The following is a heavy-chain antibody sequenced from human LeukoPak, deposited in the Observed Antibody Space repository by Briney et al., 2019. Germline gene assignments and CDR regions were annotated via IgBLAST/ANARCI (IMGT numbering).Heavy chain of an antibody. Sequence: SETLSLTCTVSGGSISSGGYYWSWIRQHPGKGLEWIGYIYYSGSTFYNPSLKSRVTISVDTSKNQFSLKLSSVTAADTAVYYCARSRGLQLWTDLDYWGQGTLVTVSS. J-gene: IGHJ4*02. CDR2: IYYSGST. CDR1: GGSISSGGYY. V-gene: IGHV4-31*03. CDR3: ARSRGLQLWTDLDY. D-gene: IGHD5-18*01.